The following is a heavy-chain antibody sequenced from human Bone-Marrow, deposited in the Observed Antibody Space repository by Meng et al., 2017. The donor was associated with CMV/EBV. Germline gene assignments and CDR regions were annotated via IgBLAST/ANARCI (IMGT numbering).Heavy chain of an antibody. CDR3: ARAGRSYLYYFDY. Sequence: QTFSPPCAISGDSVSSNRAAWNWIRQSPSRGLEWLGSTFYRSKWYSNYGVSVKGRITINADTSENQLSLQLTSVTPEDTAVYFCARAGRSYLYYFDYWGQGTLVTVSS. D-gene: IGHD3-22*01. J-gene: IGHJ4*02. CDR2: TFYRSKWYS. CDR1: GDSVSSNRAA. V-gene: IGHV6-1*01.